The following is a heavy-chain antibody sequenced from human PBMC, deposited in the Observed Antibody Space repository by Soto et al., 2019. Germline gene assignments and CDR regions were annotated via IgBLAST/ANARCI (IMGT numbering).Heavy chain of an antibody. CDR3: ARVWGLSITGTTLWFDP. V-gene: IGHV4-4*02. Sequence: SETLSLTCAVSGGSISSSNWWSWVRQPPGKGLEWIGEIYHSGSTNYNPSLKSRVTISVDKSKNQFSLKLSSVTAADTAVYYCARVWGLSITGTTLWFDPWGQGTLVTVSS. D-gene: IGHD1-7*01. CDR2: IYHSGST. J-gene: IGHJ5*02. CDR1: GGSISSSNW.